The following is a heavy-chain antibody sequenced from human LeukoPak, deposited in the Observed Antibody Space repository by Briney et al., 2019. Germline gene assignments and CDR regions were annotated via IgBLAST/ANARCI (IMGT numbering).Heavy chain of an antibody. CDR2: ISGSGGST. J-gene: IGHJ4*02. CDR3: TSYYYDSSGYYG. V-gene: IGHV3-23*01. D-gene: IGHD3-22*01. Sequence: GSLRLSCAASGFTFSSYAMSWVRQAPGKGLEWVSAISGSGGSTYYADSVKGRFTISRDNSKNTLYLQMNSLRAEDTAVYYCTSYYYDSSGYYGWGQGTLVTVSS. CDR1: GFTFSSYA.